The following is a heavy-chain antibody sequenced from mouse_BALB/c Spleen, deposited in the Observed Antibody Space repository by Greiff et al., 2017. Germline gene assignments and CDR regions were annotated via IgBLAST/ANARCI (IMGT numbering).Heavy chain of an antibody. CDR3: ARGGDWYFDV. V-gene: IGHV7-1*02. CDR1: GFTFSDFY. Sequence: EVQVVESGGGLVQPGGSLRLSCATSGFTFSDFYMEWVRQPPGKRLEWIAASRNKANDYTTEYSASVKGRFIVSRDTSQSILYLQMNALRAEDTAIYYCARGGDWYFDVWGAGTTVTVSS. CDR2: SRNKANDYTT. J-gene: IGHJ1*01.